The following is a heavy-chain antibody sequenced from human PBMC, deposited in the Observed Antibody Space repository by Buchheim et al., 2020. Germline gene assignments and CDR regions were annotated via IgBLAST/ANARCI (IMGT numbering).Heavy chain of an antibody. CDR3: ARDRSLLRYCSSTSCSALYGMDV. Sequence: QVQLVQSGAEVKKPGASVKVSCRASGYTFTRYYLHWVRQAPGQGLEWMGVINPSSGTTSYAQKFQGRVTMTRDTSMSIVYMDLSSLRSEDTAVYYWARDRSLLRYCSSTSCSALYGMDVWGQGTT. J-gene: IGHJ6*02. V-gene: IGHV1-46*01. CDR2: INPSSGTT. CDR1: GYTFTRYY. D-gene: IGHD2-2*01.